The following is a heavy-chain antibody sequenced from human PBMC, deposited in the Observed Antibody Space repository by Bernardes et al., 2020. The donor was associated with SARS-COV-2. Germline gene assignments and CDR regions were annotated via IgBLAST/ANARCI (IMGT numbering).Heavy chain of an antibody. CDR3: ARRGLLTAYLVPAQGMDV. Sequence: SETLSLTCAVYGGSFSGYYWSWIRQPPGKGLEWIGEINHSGSTNYNPSLKSRVTISVDTSKNQFSLKLSSVTAADTAVYYCARRGLLTAYLVPAQGMDVWGQGTTVTVSS. V-gene: IGHV4-34*01. CDR2: INHSGST. CDR1: GGSFSGYY. J-gene: IGHJ6*02. D-gene: IGHD3-10*01.